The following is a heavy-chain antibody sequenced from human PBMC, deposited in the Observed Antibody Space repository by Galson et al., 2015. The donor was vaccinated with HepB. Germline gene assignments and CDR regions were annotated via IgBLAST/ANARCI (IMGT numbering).Heavy chain of an antibody. Sequence: CAISGDSVSSNSAAWNWIRRSPSRGLEWLGRTYYRSNWYNDYSVSVKSRITITPDSSKNQFSLQLKSVTPEDTAVYYCARDRCSNGVCYCFDYWGQGTLVAVSS. J-gene: IGHJ4*02. D-gene: IGHD2-8*01. V-gene: IGHV6-1*01. CDR1: GDSVSSNSAA. CDR3: ARDRCSNGVCYCFDY. CDR2: TYYRSNWYN.